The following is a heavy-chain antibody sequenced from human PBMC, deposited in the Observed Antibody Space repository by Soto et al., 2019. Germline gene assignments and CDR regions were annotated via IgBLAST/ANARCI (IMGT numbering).Heavy chain of an antibody. D-gene: IGHD3-16*01. V-gene: IGHV3-15*01. CDR3: TSVWGIRPS. J-gene: IGHJ5*02. Sequence: GGSLRLSCSASGFTLSKTWMTWVRQAPGKGLEWVGRIRSKVDGGTPDYAASVKGRFIISRDDSKDTLYLQMNSLKTEDTALYYCTSVWGIRPSWGQGTLVTVSS. CDR1: GFTLSKTW. CDR2: IRSKVDGGTP.